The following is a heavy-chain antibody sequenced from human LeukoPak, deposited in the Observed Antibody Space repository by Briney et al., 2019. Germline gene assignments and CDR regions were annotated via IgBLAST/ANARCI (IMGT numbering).Heavy chain of an antibody. Sequence: SQTLSLTCAISGDSVSSNSVTRNWIRQSPSRGLEWLGRTYYRSTWYNDYAVSVRGRITVNPDTSKNQFSLHLNSVTPEDTAVYYCARRLTQYDCFDPWGQGILVTVSS. V-gene: IGHV6-1*01. CDR3: ARRLTQYDCFDP. CDR2: TYYRSTWYN. D-gene: IGHD2-2*01. CDR1: GDSVSSNSVT. J-gene: IGHJ5*02.